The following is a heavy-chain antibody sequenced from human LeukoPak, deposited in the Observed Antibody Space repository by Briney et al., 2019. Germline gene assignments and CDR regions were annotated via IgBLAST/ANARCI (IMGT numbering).Heavy chain of an antibody. V-gene: IGHV3-23*01. Sequence: GGSLTLSCAASGFIFSSHGMSWVRQPPGKGLEWVSAISGSGGSTYYADSVKGRFTTPRNNSKNTPYRQMTNLRAEGPAVTYCAKARGSGPFDYWGQGALVTVSS. CDR1: GFIFSSHG. D-gene: IGHD3-10*01. CDR2: ISGSGGST. J-gene: IGHJ4*02. CDR3: AKARGSGPFDY.